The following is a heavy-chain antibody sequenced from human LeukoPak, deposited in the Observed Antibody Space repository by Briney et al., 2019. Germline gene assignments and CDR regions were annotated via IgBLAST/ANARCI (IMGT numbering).Heavy chain of an antibody. Sequence: GGSLRLSCAASGFTFKDYTMNWVRQSPGKGLQWVSYVSFGSSYISYADSLKGRFTISRDDAKSSVYLEMTSLRTDDTAVYYCARASTEYAVTDGFDTWGPGTLVTVSS. CDR1: GFTFKDYT. CDR2: VSFGSSYI. J-gene: IGHJ5*02. V-gene: IGHV3-21*06. CDR3: ARASTEYAVTDGFDT. D-gene: IGHD4-17*01.